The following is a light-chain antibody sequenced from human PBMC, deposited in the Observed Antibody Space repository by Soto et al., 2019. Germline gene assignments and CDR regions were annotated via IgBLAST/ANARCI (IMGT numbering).Light chain of an antibody. V-gene: IGKV3-20*01. Sequence: EIVLTQSPGTLSLSPGERATLSCRASQGVSGSYLAWYQQKPGQAPRLLIYGASSRATGFPDRFSGSGSGTDFTLTISRLEPEDFATYYCQQYGNSPLTFGGGTKVDIK. CDR3: QQYGNSPLT. CDR2: GAS. J-gene: IGKJ4*01. CDR1: QGVSGSY.